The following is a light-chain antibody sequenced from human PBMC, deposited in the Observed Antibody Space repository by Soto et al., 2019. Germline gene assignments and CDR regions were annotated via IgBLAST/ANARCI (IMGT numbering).Light chain of an antibody. Sequence: QSALTQPASVSGSPGQSIPISCTGTSSDVGSYTLVSWYQHHPGKAPKLMIYEGSKRPSGVSNRFSGSKSGSTASLTISGLQAEDEADYYCCSYAGSSTYVFGTGTKLTVL. CDR1: SSDVGSYTL. J-gene: IGLJ1*01. CDR2: EGS. CDR3: CSYAGSSTYV. V-gene: IGLV2-23*01.